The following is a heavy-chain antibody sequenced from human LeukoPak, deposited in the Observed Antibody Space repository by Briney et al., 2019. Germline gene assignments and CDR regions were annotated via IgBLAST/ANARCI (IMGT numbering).Heavy chain of an antibody. D-gene: IGHD3-22*01. CDR1: GGSISSSSYY. Sequence: SETLSLTCTVSGGSISSSSYYWGWIRQPPGKGLEWIGSIYYSGSTYYNPSLKSRVTISVDTSKNQFSLKLSSVTAADTAVYYCARDSGLDYYDSSGYSEDYWGQGTLVTVSS. J-gene: IGHJ4*02. V-gene: IGHV4-39*02. CDR2: IYYSGST. CDR3: ARDSGLDYYDSSGYSEDY.